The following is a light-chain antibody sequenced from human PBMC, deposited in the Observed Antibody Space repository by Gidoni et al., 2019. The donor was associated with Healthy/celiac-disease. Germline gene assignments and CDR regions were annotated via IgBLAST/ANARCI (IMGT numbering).Light chain of an antibody. V-gene: IGLV2-14*01. CDR3: SSYTSSSTPYV. Sequence: QSALTQTDSVSGSPGQSITISFTGTSSDVGGYNYVSWYQQHPGKAPNLMIYEVRNRPSGVSNRFSGSKSGNTASLTISGLQAEDEADYYCSSYTSSSTPYVFGTGTKVTVL. J-gene: IGLJ1*01. CDR1: SSDVGGYNY. CDR2: EVR.